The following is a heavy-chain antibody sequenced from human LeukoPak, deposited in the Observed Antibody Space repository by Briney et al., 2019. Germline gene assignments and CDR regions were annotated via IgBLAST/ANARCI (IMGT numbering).Heavy chain of an antibody. CDR1: GYTFTGYY. Sequence: GASVKVSCRASGYTFTGYYIHWVRQAPGQGLEWMGWINPNINGTNYARKFQGRVTMTGDRSISTAYMELSRLRSDGTAVYYCARERTPGSGYGVDYWGQETVVTVSS. V-gene: IGHV1-2*02. D-gene: IGHD6-25*01. CDR3: ARERTPGSGYGVDY. J-gene: IGHJ4*02. CDR2: INPNINGT.